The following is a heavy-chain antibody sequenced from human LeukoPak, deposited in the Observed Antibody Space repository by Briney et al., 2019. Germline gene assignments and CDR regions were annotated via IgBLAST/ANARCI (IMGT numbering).Heavy chain of an antibody. D-gene: IGHD1-26*01. J-gene: IGHJ4*02. CDR3: AREPDRVGATQENDY. CDR1: GFTFTKYA. V-gene: IGHV3-23*01. CDR2: ISRNVAST. Sequence: PGGSLRLSCAASGFTFTKYAMSWVRQAPGKGLEWVSSISRNVASTYYADSVKGRFTISRDNAKNSLYLQMNSLRAEDTAVYYCAREPDRVGATQENDYWGQGTLVTVSS.